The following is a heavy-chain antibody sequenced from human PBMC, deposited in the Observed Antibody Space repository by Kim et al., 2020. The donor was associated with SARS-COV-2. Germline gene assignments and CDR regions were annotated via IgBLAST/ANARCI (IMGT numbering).Heavy chain of an antibody. V-gene: IGHV3-30-3*01. CDR2: ISYDGSNK. J-gene: IGHJ4*02. CDR1: GFTFSSYA. CDR3: ARAGGELQSERGDFDY. D-gene: IGHD1-26*01. Sequence: GGSLRLSCAASGFTFSSYAMHWVRQAPGKGLEWVAVISYDGSNKYYADSVKGRFTISRDNSKNTLYLQMNSLRAEDTAVYYCARAGGELQSERGDFDYWGQGTLVTVSS.